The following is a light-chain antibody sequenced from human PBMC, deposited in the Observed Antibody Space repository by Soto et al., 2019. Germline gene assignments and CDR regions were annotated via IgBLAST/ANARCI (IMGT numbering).Light chain of an antibody. CDR2: GAS. V-gene: IGKV3-15*01. CDR3: QHYNNWPIT. J-gene: IGKJ5*01. CDR1: QSVSSN. Sequence: IVMTPSPATLSVSPGERATLSCRASQSVSSNLAWYQQKPGQAPRLLIYGASSRATGIPVRFSGSGSGTEFTLTVSSLQSEDFAVYYCQHYNNWPITFGQGTRLEIK.